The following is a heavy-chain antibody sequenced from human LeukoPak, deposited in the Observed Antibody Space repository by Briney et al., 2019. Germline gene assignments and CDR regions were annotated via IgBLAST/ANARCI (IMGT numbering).Heavy chain of an antibody. J-gene: IGHJ3*02. CDR2: IYPGDSDT. D-gene: IGHD2-8*01. Sequence: GESLKISCKGSGYSFTSYWIGWVRQMPGKGLEWMGIIYPGDSDTRYSPSFQGQVTISADKSISTAYLQWSSLKASDTAMYYCARFSPGESPPSMRAFDIWGQGTMVTVSS. V-gene: IGHV5-51*01. CDR1: GYSFTSYW. CDR3: ARFSPGESPPSMRAFDI.